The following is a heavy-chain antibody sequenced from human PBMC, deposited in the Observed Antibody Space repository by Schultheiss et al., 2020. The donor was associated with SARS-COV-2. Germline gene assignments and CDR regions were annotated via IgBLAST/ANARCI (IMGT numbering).Heavy chain of an antibody. J-gene: IGHJ4*02. CDR1: GYTFTSYG. V-gene: IGHV1-18*01. D-gene: IGHD2-2*01. CDR3: ARDYCSSTSCYASPTAGDY. Sequence: ASVKVSCKASGYTFTSYGISWVRQAPGQGLEWMGWISAYNGNTNYAQKLQGRVTMTTDTSTSTAYMELMSLRSDDTAVYYCARDYCSSTSCYASPTAGDYWGQGTLVTVSS. CDR2: ISAYNGNT.